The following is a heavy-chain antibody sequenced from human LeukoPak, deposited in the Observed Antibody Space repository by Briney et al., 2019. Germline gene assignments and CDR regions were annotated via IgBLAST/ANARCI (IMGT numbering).Heavy chain of an antibody. J-gene: IGHJ6*02. CDR3: ARARSYSTVTPFYYYGMDV. Sequence: SVKVPCKASGGTFSSYAISWVRQAPGQGLEWMGRIIPILGIANYAQKFQGRVTITADKSTSTAYMELSSLRSEDTAVYYCARARSYSTVTPFYYYGMDVWGQGTTVTVSS. V-gene: IGHV1-69*04. CDR2: IIPILGIA. CDR1: GGTFSSYA. D-gene: IGHD4-17*01.